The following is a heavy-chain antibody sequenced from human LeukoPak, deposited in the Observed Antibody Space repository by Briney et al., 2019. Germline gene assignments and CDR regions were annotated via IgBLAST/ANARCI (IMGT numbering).Heavy chain of an antibody. CDR3: ARGADSGRHMFFFIIGLYYFDY. Sequence: GGSLRLSCAASGFTFSNYSMNWVRQAPGKGLEWVSYISSSSSTIYYADSVKGRFTISRDNAKNSLYLQMNSLRAEDTAVYYCARGADSGRHMFFFIIGLYYFDYWGQGTLVTVSS. D-gene: IGHD1-26*01. CDR2: ISSSSSTI. V-gene: IGHV3-48*01. J-gene: IGHJ4*02. CDR1: GFTFSNYS.